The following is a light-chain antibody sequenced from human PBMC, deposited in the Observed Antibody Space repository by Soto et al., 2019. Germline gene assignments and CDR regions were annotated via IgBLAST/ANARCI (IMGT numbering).Light chain of an antibody. CDR2: KAS. CDR3: QQYNSYSPWT. Sequence: DFQLTQSPSTLSASVGDRVTITCRASQSISSWLAWYQQKPGEAPNLLIYKASTLESGVPSRFSGSGSGTEFTLTISSLQPDDFATYYCQQYNSYSPWTFGQGTKVDIK. CDR1: QSISSW. V-gene: IGKV1-5*03. J-gene: IGKJ1*01.